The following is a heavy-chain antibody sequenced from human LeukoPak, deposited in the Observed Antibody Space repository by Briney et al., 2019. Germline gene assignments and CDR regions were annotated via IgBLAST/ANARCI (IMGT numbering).Heavy chain of an antibody. Sequence: SETLSLTCTVSGGSISSYYWSWIRQPPGKGLEWVGYIYYSGSTNYNPSLKSRVTISVDTSKNQFSLKLSSVTAADTAVYYCASRQWLDPYYYYYGMDVWGQGTTVTVSS. D-gene: IGHD6-19*01. CDR2: IYYSGST. CDR1: GGSISSYY. V-gene: IGHV4-59*01. CDR3: ASRQWLDPYYYYYGMDV. J-gene: IGHJ6*02.